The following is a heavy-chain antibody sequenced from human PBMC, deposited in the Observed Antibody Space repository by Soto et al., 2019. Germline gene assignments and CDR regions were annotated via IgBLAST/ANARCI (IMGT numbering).Heavy chain of an antibody. CDR3: ARDVVGATVCFGYFDY. D-gene: IGHD1-26*01. Sequence: QVQLVQSGGGVVQPGGSLRLSCAASGIIFTGFGMHWVRQAPGKGPEWVAIIRYDGSNTYYADAVKGRFTISRDNSKNPVYVQNNSQRAEDTAVYYCARDVVGATVCFGYFDYWGQGALVTV. CDR2: IRYDGSNT. J-gene: IGHJ4*02. CDR1: GIIFTGFG. V-gene: IGHV3-30*02.